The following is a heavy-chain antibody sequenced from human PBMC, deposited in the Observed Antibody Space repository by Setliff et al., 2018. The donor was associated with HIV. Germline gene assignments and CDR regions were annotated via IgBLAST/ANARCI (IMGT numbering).Heavy chain of an antibody. CDR1: GGSISSSSYY. Sequence: SETLSLTCTVSGGSISSSSYYWAWIRQPPGKGLEWIGNIFNSGHTFYNPSPRSRLSVSLDTSRNQFSLKLTSVTAADTAIYYCARYHIGGIQYCQHWGQGALVTVSS. V-gene: IGHV4-39*07. CDR3: ARYHIGGIQYCQH. J-gene: IGHJ1*01. CDR2: IFNSGHT. D-gene: IGHD2-21*01.